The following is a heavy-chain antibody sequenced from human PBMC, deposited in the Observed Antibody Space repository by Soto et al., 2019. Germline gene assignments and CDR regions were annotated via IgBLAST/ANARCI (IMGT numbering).Heavy chain of an antibody. J-gene: IGHJ6*02. CDR3: ASNLPRYSSSSYYYYGMDV. D-gene: IGHD6-6*01. CDR2: INAGNGNT. Sequence: ASVKVSFKASGYTFTSYAMHWVRQAPGQRLEWMGWINAGNGNTKYSQKFQGRVTITRDTSASTAYMELSSLRSEDTAVYYCASNLPRYSSSSYYYYGMDVWGQGTTVTVSS. CDR1: GYTFTSYA. V-gene: IGHV1-3*01.